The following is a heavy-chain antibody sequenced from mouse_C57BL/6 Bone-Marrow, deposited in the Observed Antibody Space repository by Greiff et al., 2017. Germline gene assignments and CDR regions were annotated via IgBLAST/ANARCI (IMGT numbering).Heavy chain of an antibody. Sequence: EVKLVESGGGLVKPGGSLKLSCAASGFTFSSYAMSWVRQTPEKGLEWVATISDGGSYTYYPDNVKGRFTISRDNAKNNLYLQMSHLKSEDTAMYYCAGGDYFDYWGQGTTLTVSS. CDR2: ISDGGSYT. CDR3: AGGDYFDY. J-gene: IGHJ2*01. CDR1: GFTFSSYA. V-gene: IGHV5-4*03.